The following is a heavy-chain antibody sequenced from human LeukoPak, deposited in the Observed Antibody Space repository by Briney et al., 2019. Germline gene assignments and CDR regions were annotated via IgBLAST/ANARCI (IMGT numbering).Heavy chain of an antibody. D-gene: IGHD3-3*01. CDR1: GFTLSSYV. CDR3: ASSVSGFWSGFYH. CDR2: ISSSGDNT. J-gene: IGHJ4*02. V-gene: IGHV3-64*01. Sequence: GGSLRLSCAASGFTLSSYVMHWVRQAPGKGLEYVSAISSSGDNTYYAKSVKGRFTISRDNSKNTLHLQMGSLRAEDMAVYYCASSVSGFWSGFYHWGQGTLVTVSS.